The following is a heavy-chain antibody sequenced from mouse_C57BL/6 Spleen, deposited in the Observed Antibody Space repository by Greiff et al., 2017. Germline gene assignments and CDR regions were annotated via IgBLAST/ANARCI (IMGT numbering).Heavy chain of an antibody. J-gene: IGHJ3*01. Sequence: VQLQQSGPELVKPGASVKISCKASGYTFTDYYMNWVKQSHGKSLEWIGDINPNNGGTSYNQKFKGKATLTVDKSSSTAYMELRSLTSEDSAVYYCARGGPYYDYDVFAYWGQGTLVTVSA. CDR3: ARGGPYYDYDVFAY. D-gene: IGHD2-4*01. CDR1: GYTFTDYY. CDR2: INPNNGGT. V-gene: IGHV1-26*01.